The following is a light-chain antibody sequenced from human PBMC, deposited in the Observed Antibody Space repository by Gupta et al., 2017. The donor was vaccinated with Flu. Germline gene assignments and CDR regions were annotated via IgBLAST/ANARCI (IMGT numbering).Light chain of an antibody. J-gene: IGLJ1*01. Sequence: SNNISCTGTRGDIGGYKYVSWYQQFAGKAPHLIIYEVSYRTSRVSSRFSGSKSGNTASLTXSXLQAEDXADYYCRSDTTSNTLVFGSGTQVTVL. CDR3: RSDTTSNTLV. V-gene: IGLV2-14*01. CDR2: EVS. CDR1: RGDIGGYKY.